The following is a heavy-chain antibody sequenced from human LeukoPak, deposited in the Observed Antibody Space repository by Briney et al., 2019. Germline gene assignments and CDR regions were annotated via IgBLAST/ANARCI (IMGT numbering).Heavy chain of an antibody. D-gene: IGHD1-26*01. V-gene: IGHV3-23*01. J-gene: IGHJ5*02. CDR2: ISGSGGST. Sequence: HSGGSLRLSCAASGFTFSSYAMSWLRQAPGKGLEWVSAISGSGGSTYYADSVKGRFTISRDNSKNTLYLQMNSLRAEDTAVYYCAKGRSGSYLNWFDPWGQGTLVTVSS. CDR1: GFTFSSYA. CDR3: AKGRSGSYLNWFDP.